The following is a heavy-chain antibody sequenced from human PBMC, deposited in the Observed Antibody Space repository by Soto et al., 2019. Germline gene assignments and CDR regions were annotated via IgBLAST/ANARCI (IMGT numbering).Heavy chain of an antibody. CDR1: GGTFSSYA. J-gene: IGHJ6*03. CDR2: INPFLRIA. D-gene: IGHD6-13*01. Sequence: GASVKVSCKASGGTFSSYAFSWVRRAHGEGLEWMGRINPFLRIANYAQNFQGRVTITADQSTNTTYMELDSLKSEDTAVYYCAASVYSSTWPPYYYNLDVWGKGTTVTVSS. V-gene: IGHV1-69*04. CDR3: AASVYSSTWPPYYYNLDV.